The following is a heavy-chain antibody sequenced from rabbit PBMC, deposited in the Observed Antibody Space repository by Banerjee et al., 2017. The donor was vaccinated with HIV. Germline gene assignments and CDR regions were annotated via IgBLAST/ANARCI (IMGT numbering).Heavy chain of an antibody. D-gene: IGHD4-1*01. CDR2: IYAGSNGST. V-gene: IGHV1S45*01. Sequence: SGFTLSSYWICWVRQAPGKGLEWIGCIYAGSNGSTYYATWAKGRFTISKTSSTTVTLQMTSLTAADTATYFCARMPWTIGWDQALWGPGTLVTVS. CDR3: ARMPWTIGWDQAL. J-gene: IGHJ4*01. CDR1: GFTLSSYW.